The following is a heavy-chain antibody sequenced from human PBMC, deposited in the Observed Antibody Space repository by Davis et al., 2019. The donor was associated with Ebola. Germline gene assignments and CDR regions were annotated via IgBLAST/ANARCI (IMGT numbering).Heavy chain of an antibody. J-gene: IGHJ4*02. CDR2: INHSGST. V-gene: IGHV4-34*01. CDR1: GGSFSGFY. D-gene: IGHD2/OR15-2a*01. CDR3: ARVGFLWSLSQDY. Sequence: PSETLSLTCAVYGGSFSGFYWSWIRQPPGKGLEWIGEINHSGSTNYNPSLKSRVTISVDTSKKQFSLKLSSVTAADTAVYYCARVGFLWSLSQDYWGQGILVTVSS.